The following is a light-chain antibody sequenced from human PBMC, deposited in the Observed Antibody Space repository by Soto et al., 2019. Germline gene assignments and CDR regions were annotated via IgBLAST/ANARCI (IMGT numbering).Light chain of an antibody. CDR2: AAS. CDR1: QSIRAR. CDR3: QQSYSTPRT. V-gene: IGKV1-39*01. Sequence: DIQMTQSPSSLSASVGDRGTITCRARQSIRARLTWYQQKPGNAPNPLIYAASTLQSGVPSRFSGGGSGTAFTLTISSLQPEDFATYYCQQSYSTPRTFGQGTKVDI. J-gene: IGKJ1*01.